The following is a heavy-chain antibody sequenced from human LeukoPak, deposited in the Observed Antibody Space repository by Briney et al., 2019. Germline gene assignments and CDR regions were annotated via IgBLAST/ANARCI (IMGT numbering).Heavy chain of an antibody. CDR2: IWFDGSSE. CDR1: GFTFSSYG. CDR3: TRESGSGNYYYDY. J-gene: IGHJ4*02. D-gene: IGHD3-10*01. V-gene: IGHV3-33*01. Sequence: GGSLRLSCAASGFTFSSYGMHWVRQAPGKGLEWVAVIWFDGSSEYYADSVKGRITISRDNSKNTLYLQMNSLRAEDTAVYYCTRESGSGNYYYDYWGQGTLVTVSS.